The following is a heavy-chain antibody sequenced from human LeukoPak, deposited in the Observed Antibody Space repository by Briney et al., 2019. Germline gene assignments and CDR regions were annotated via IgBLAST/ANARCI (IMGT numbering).Heavy chain of an antibody. Sequence: AGSLRLSCAASGFTFSSYSMNWVRQAPGKGLEWVSSTSSSSSYIYYADSVKGRFTISRDNAKNSLYLQMNSLRAEDTAVYYCARRFGDYGNWFDPWGQGTLVTVSS. CDR3: ARRFGDYGNWFDP. D-gene: IGHD4-17*01. V-gene: IGHV3-21*01. J-gene: IGHJ5*02. CDR1: GFTFSSYS. CDR2: TSSSSSYI.